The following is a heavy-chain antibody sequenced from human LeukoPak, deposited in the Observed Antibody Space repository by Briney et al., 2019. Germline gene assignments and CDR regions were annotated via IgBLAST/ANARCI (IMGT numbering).Heavy chain of an antibody. J-gene: IGHJ4*02. CDR1: GFTFSGFW. Sequence: GGSLRLSCAASGFTFSGFWMSWVRQAPTKGLEWAANIKYDGSDNRYVDSVKGRFTVSRDNANNSLYLQMNSLRAEDTAVYYCVRGGGSFDSWGQGTLVTVSS. D-gene: IGHD3-16*01. CDR2: IKYDGSDN. CDR3: VRGGGSFDS. V-gene: IGHV3-7*04.